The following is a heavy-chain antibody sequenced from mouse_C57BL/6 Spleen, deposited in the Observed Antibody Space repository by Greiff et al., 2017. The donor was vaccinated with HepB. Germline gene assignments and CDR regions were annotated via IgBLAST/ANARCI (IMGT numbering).Heavy chain of an antibody. CDR2: INPGSGGT. J-gene: IGHJ4*01. D-gene: IGHD2-4*01. CDR3: ARRYDYDRAMDY. V-gene: IGHV1-54*01. CDR1: GYAFTNYL. Sequence: VKLMESGAELVRPGTSVKVSCKASGYAFTNYLIEWVKQRPGQGLEWIGVINPGSGGTNYNEKFKGKATLTADKSSSTAYMQLSSLTSEDSAVYFCARRYDYDRAMDYWGQGTSVTVSS.